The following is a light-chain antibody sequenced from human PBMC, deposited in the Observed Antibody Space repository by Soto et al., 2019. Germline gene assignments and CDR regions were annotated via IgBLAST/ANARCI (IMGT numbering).Light chain of an antibody. J-gene: IGKJ5*01. V-gene: IGKV3-11*01. CDR2: GAS. CDR1: QSVDSY. CDR3: QQRDSWPIT. Sequence: EIVLTQSPASLSLSPCDRATLSCRASQSVDSYLVWYQQKPGQAPRLLIFGASNRATGIPARFSGSGSGTDFTLTINSLEPDDFAVYYCQQRDSWPITFGQGTRLEIK.